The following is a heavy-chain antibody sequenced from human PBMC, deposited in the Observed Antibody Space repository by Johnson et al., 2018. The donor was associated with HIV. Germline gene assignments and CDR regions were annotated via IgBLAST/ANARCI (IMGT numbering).Heavy chain of an antibody. CDR2: ISSSGSTI. J-gene: IGHJ3*01. CDR1: GFTFSSYA. D-gene: IGHD1-26*01. V-gene: IGHV3-48*04. CDR3: AKEESGSFLAFDL. Sequence: MQLVESGGGLVQPGGSLRLSCAASGFTFSSYAMSWVRQAPGKGLEWVSYISSSGSTIYYADSVKGRFTISRDNAKNSLYLQMNSLRPEDTAVFYCAKEESGSFLAFDLWGQGTMVTVSS.